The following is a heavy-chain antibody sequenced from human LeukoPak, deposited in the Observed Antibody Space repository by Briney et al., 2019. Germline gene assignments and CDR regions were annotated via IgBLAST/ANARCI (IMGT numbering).Heavy chain of an antibody. CDR3: TRDRHPTTVTELDY. CDR2: IRSKAYGGTT. CDR1: GFTFGDYA. V-gene: IGHV3-49*04. D-gene: IGHD4-11*01. Sequence: GGSLRLSCTASGFTFGDYAMSWVRQAPGKGLEWVGFIRSKAYGGTTEYAASVKGRFTISRDDSKSIAYLQMNSLKTEDTAVYYCTRDRHPTTVTELDYWGQGTLVTASS. J-gene: IGHJ4*02.